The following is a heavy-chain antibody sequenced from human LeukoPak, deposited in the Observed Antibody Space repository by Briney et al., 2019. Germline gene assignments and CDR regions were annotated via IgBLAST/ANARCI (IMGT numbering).Heavy chain of an antibody. D-gene: IGHD5-18*01. CDR3: ARDPGYSYGYEAFDI. J-gene: IGHJ3*02. CDR2: INPDSGGT. Sequence: ASVKVSCKASGYTFTGYYMHWVRQAPGQGLEWMGWINPDSGGTNYAQKFQGRVTMTRDTSISTAYMELRSLRSDDTAVYYCARDPGYSYGYEAFDIWGQGTMVTVSS. CDR1: GYTFTGYY. V-gene: IGHV1-2*02.